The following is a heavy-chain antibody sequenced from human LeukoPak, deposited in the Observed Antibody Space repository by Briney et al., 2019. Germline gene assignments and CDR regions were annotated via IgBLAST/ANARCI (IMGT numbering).Heavy chain of an antibody. Sequence: GGSLRLSCAASGFTVSSNYMSWVRQAPGKGLEWVSVIYSGGSTYYADSVKGRFTISRDNSKNTLYLQMNSLRAEDTAVYYCARSRDCGGDCYSLTAFDIWGQGTMVTVSS. D-gene: IGHD2-21*02. V-gene: IGHV3-53*01. CDR2: IYSGGST. CDR1: GFTVSSNY. J-gene: IGHJ3*02. CDR3: ARSRDCGGDCYSLTAFDI.